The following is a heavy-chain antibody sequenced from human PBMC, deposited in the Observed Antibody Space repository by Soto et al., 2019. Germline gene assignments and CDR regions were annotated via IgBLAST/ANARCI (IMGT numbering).Heavy chain of an antibody. CDR3: ARGLSYRQD. Sequence: QVQLVQSGAEVKNPGASVKVSCKASGYTFTSYDTYWVRQATGQGLEWMGWMHPNSGNTGYAQKFQGRVTMTGNTSLTTASRELSSLTPEDTDVYYCARGLSYRQDWGQGTLPTVSS. J-gene: IGHJ4*02. V-gene: IGHV1-8*01. CDR1: GYTFTSYD. D-gene: IGHD1-26*01. CDR2: MHPNSGNT.